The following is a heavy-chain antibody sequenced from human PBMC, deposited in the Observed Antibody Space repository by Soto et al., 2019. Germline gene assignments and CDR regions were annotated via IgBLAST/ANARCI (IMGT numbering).Heavy chain of an antibody. CDR3: ARTRYNWNYGDWFDP. V-gene: IGHV4-34*01. CDR2: INHSGST. Sequence: PSETLSLTCAVYGGSFSGYYWSWIRQPPGKGLEWIGEINHSGSTNYNPSLKSRVTISVDTSKNQFSLKLSSVTAADTAVYYCARTRYNWNYGDWFDPWGQGXLVTVSS. CDR1: GGSFSGYY. D-gene: IGHD1-7*01. J-gene: IGHJ5*02.